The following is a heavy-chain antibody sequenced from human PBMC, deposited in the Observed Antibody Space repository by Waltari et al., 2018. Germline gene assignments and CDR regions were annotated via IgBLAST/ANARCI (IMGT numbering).Heavy chain of an antibody. Sequence: EVQLVESGGGLVQPGGSLRLSCAASGFTFSSYEMNWVRQAPGKGLEWVSYSSSSGSTIYYADSVKGRFTISRDNAKNSLYLQMNSLRAGDTAVYYCARAEYDSSANAFDIWGQGTMVTVSS. CDR3: ARAEYDSSANAFDI. V-gene: IGHV3-48*03. CDR1: GFTFSSYE. J-gene: IGHJ3*02. D-gene: IGHD3-22*01. CDR2: SSSSGSTI.